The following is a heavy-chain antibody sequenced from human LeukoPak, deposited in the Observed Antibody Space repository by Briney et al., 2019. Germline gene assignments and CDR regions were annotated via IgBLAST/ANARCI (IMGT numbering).Heavy chain of an antibody. D-gene: IGHD6-19*01. CDR2: INHSGST. V-gene: IGHV4-34*01. J-gene: IGHJ5*02. CDR3: ARRTSGWSRRSRNWFDP. Sequence: SETLSLTCAVYGGSFSGYYWSWIRQPPGKGLEWIGEINHSGSTNYNPSLKSRVTISVDTSKNQFSLKLSSVTAADTAVYYCARRTSGWSRRSRNWFDPWGQGTLVTVSS. CDR1: GGSFSGYY.